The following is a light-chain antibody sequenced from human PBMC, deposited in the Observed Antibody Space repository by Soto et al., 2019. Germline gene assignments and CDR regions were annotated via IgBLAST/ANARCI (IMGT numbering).Light chain of an antibody. Sequence: EIVMTQFPVTLSMSPGERAALSCRASQNVNNNLAWYQQKPGQAPRLLIYGVSARGTGVPARFSGSGSGTEFTFTISSLQSEDFAVYYCQQYSKWPPTFGRGTRLEIK. V-gene: IGKV3-15*01. CDR2: GVS. CDR3: QQYSKWPPT. J-gene: IGKJ5*01. CDR1: QNVNNN.